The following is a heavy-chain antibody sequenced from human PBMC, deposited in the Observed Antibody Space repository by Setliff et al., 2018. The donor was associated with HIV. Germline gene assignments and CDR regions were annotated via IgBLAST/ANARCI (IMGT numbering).Heavy chain of an antibody. CDR1: GGTFSSYG. V-gene: IGHV1-69*01. CDR3: ARPAVLISTDYYYYMDV. CDR2: VIPLFGTE. J-gene: IGHJ6*02. D-gene: IGHD6-19*01. Sequence: VKVSCKSSGGTFSSYGVTWVRQAPGQGLEWMGGVIPLFGTEKVAQKFQGRVTITADESTNTAYMELSSLRSEDTAIYYCARPAVLISTDYYYYMDVWGQGTTVTVS.